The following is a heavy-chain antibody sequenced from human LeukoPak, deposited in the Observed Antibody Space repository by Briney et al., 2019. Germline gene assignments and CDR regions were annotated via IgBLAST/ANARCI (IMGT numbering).Heavy chain of an antibody. CDR2: IDTSGHT. J-gene: IGHJ3*02. Sequence: SETLSLTCTVSGGSVNNHYWSWLRQSAEKGLEWIGRIDTSGHTRSHPSLRSRLRMSVDTSKNQFSLRLDSVTAADTAVYYCARDNIAETGAFDIWGQGTMVTVSS. CDR3: ARDNIAETGAFDI. V-gene: IGHV4-4*07. D-gene: IGHD2/OR15-2a*01. CDR1: GGSVNNHY.